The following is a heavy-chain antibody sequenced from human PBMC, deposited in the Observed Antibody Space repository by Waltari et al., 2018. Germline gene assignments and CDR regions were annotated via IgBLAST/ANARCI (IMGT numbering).Heavy chain of an antibody. J-gene: IGHJ4*02. CDR1: GGTFSSYT. V-gene: IGHV1-69*08. D-gene: IGHD3-10*01. CDR3: ARENTGFGDYDY. Sequence: QVQLVQSGAEVKKPGSSVKVSCKASGGTFSSYTINWVRQAPGQGLEWMGRIMPVVSVVNYVQKFQGRVTITADKSTSTAYMELHSLRSEDTAVYYCARENTGFGDYDYWGQGTLVTVSS. CDR2: IMPVVSVV.